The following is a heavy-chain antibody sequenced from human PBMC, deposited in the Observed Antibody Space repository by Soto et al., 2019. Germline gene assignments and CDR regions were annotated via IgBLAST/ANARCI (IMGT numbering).Heavy chain of an antibody. CDR2: IYTGGDT. V-gene: IGHV3-66*01. D-gene: IGHD6-25*01. CDR1: AFTISHNH. CDR3: ARDFGYTERDAFDI. J-gene: IGHJ3*02. Sequence: GGSLRLSCAASAFTISHNHMSWVRQAPGKGLEWVSHIYTGGDTNYADSVKGRFTISRDSSKNTLFLQMNSLRAEDTAVYYCARDFGYTERDAFDIWGQGSVVTVSS.